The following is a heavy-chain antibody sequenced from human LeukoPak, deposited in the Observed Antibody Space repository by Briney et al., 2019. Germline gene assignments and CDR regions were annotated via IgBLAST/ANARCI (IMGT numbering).Heavy chain of an antibody. CDR2: MNPKRGDT. CDR1: GYIFIDYE. Sequence: ASVKVSXKASGYIFIDYEINWVRQAPGQGLEWMGWMNPKRGDTGYEQKFQGRGTITRDSSISTVYMELSSLRSEDTALYYCARGRDMDVWGKGTSVTVSS. J-gene: IGHJ6*03. CDR3: ARGRDMDV. V-gene: IGHV1-8*02.